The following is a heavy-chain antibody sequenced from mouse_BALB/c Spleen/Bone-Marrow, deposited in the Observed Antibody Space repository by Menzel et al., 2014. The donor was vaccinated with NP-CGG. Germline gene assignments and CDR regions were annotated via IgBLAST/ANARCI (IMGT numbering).Heavy chain of an antibody. J-gene: IGHJ4*01. CDR2: INPSKGGT. V-gene: IGHV1S81*02. D-gene: IGHD5-1*01. CDR1: GYTFTSYY. CDR3: TRLPH. Sequence: VQLQQSGAELVKPGASVKLSCKASGYTFTSYYMYWVKQRPGQGLEWIGEINPSKGGTNFSEKFKSRATLTVDKSSSTAYMQLSSLTSEDSAVYYCTRLPHWGQGTSVTVSS.